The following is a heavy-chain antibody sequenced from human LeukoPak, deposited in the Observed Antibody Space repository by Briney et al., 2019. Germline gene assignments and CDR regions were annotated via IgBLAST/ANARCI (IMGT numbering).Heavy chain of an antibody. V-gene: IGHV4-31*03. D-gene: IGHD3-16*01. CDR2: IYYSGST. CDR1: GGSISSGGYY. Sequence: SETLSLTCTVSGGSISSGGYYWSWIRQHPGKGLEWIGYIYYSGSTYYNPSLKSRVTISVDTSKNRFSLKLSSVTAADTAVYYCARDYAGDFDYWGQGTLVTVSS. J-gene: IGHJ4*02. CDR3: ARDYAGDFDY.